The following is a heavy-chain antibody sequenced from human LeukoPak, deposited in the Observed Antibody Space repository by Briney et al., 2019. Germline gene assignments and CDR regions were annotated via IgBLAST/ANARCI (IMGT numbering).Heavy chain of an antibody. V-gene: IGHV4-59*08. J-gene: IGHJ4*02. CDR2: IHYSGST. D-gene: IGHD3-22*01. CDR1: GGSVSSYY. Sequence: SETLSLTCTVSGGSVSSYYWSWIRQPPGKGLELTGHIHYSGSTFYKPSLKSRVTISLDSSRNQFSLKLSSVTAADTAVYYCARSYYYDSSVVDYWGQGTLVTVSS. CDR3: ARSYYYDSSVVDY.